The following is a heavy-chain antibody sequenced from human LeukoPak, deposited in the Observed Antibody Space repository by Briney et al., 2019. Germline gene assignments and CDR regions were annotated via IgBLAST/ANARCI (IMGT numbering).Heavy chain of an antibody. CDR3: ARGGSLYFDQ. CDR2: IKEDGSEK. V-gene: IGHV3-7*04. Sequence: GGSLGLSCAASGFTFSTYWMTWVRQAPGKGLEWLAKIKEDGSEKYYVDSVKGRCTISRDNAKNSLYLQMNSLRAEDTAVYYCARGGSLYFDQWGQGTLVTVSS. D-gene: IGHD3-16*01. J-gene: IGHJ4*02. CDR1: GFTFSTYW.